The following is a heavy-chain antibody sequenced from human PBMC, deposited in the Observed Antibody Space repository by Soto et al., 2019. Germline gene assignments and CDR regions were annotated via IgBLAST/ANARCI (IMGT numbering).Heavy chain of an antibody. CDR2: INHSGST. Sequence: QVQLQQWGAGLLKPSETLSLTCAVYGGSFSGYYWSWIRQHPGKGLEWIGEINHSGSTNYNPSLKSRVTISVDTSKNQFSVKLSSVTAADTAVYYCASEGPSGRQDWSQGTLVTVSS. CDR3: ASEGPSGRQD. CDR1: GGSFSGYY. J-gene: IGHJ4*02. V-gene: IGHV4-34*01. D-gene: IGHD1-26*01.